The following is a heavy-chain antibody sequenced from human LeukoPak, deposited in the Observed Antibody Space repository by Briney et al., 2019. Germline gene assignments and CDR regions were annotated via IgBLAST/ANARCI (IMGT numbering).Heavy chain of an antibody. CDR2: ISSSGSTI. V-gene: IGHV3-48*03. CDR1: GFTFSSYE. D-gene: IGHD1-26*01. Sequence: GGSLRLSCAASGFTFSSYEMNWVRQAPGKGLEWVSYISSSGSTIYYADSVKGRFTISRDNAKNSLYLQMNSLRAEDTAVYYCAREVRPGGSSGAFDIWGQGTMVTVSS. CDR3: AREVRPGGSSGAFDI. J-gene: IGHJ3*02.